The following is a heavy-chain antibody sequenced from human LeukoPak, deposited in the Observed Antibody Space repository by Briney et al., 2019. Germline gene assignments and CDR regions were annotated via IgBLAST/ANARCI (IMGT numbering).Heavy chain of an antibody. CDR3: AKGVCSSTSCYAGDAFDI. Sequence: TGGSLRLSCAASGFTVSSNYMSWVRQAPGKGLEWVSVIYSGGSTYYADSVKGRFTISRDNSKNTLYLQMNSLRAEDTAVYYCAKGVCSSTSCYAGDAFDIWGQGTMVTVSS. D-gene: IGHD2-2*01. CDR2: IYSGGST. J-gene: IGHJ3*02. CDR1: GFTVSSNY. V-gene: IGHV3-53*01.